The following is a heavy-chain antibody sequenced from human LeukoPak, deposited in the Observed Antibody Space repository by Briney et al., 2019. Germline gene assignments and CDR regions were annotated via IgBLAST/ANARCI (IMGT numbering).Heavy chain of an antibody. V-gene: IGHV1-46*01. Sequence: ASVKVSCKASGYTFTSYYMHWVRQAPGQGLEWMGIINPSGGSTSYAQKFQGRVAVTRDTSTSRVYMEPSSLRSEDKGVYYCARIFNYYGSWSHLSYAFYSWGKLTVVTVSS. CDR1: GYTFTSYY. CDR2: INPSGGST. J-gene: IGHJ3*02. D-gene: IGHD3-10*01. CDR3: ARIFNYYGSWSHLSYAFYS.